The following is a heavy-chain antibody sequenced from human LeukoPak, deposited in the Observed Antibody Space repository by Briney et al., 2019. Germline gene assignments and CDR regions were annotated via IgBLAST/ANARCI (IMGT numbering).Heavy chain of an antibody. CDR2: IIPLLGIT. V-gene: IGHV1-69*04. Sequence: SVKVSCKASGGTFSSYAMNWVRQAPGQGLEWVGRIIPLLGITNHAQKLQGRVTVTADTSTNTAYMELSSLISNDTAVYYCARARTMITFGGIRHAFDIWGQGTLVTVSS. J-gene: IGHJ3*02. CDR3: ARARTMITFGGIRHAFDI. CDR1: GGTFSSYA. D-gene: IGHD3-16*01.